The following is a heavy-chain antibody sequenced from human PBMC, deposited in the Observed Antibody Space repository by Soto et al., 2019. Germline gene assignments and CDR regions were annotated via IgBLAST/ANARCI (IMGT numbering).Heavy chain of an antibody. D-gene: IGHD5-12*01. V-gene: IGHV4-30-2*06. CDR2: ISHLENT. J-gene: IGHJ4*02. CDR1: GASISYGGFS. CDR3: VRGGGYDPFDY. Sequence: ASETLSLTCTVSGASISYGGFSWSWLRQSPGKGLEWIGYISHLENTYFHPSFKSRLTMSIDRSRNQFSLNLSSVTAADRAVYYCVRGGGYDPFDYWGQGVLVTVSS.